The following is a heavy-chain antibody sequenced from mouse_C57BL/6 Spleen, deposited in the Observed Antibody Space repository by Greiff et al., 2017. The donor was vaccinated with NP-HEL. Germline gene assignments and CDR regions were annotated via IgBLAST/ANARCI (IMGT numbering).Heavy chain of an antibody. J-gene: IGHJ4*01. CDR3: ARDRIKNYAMDY. CDR2: ISYDGSN. V-gene: IGHV3-6*01. CDR1: GYSITSGYY. Sequence: EVKLMESGPGLVKPSQSLSLTCSVTGYSITSGYYWNWIRQFPGNKLEWMGYISYDGSNNYNPSLKNRISITRDTSKNQFFLKLNSVTTEDTATYYCARDRIKNYAMDYWGQGTSVTVSS. D-gene: IGHD2-4*01.